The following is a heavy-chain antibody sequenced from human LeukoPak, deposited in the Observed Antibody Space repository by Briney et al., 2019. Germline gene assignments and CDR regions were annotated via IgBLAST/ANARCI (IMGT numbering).Heavy chain of an antibody. J-gene: IGHJ6*03. CDR2: IIPIFGTA. CDR1: GGTFSSYA. V-gene: IGHV1-69*05. D-gene: IGHD1-7*01. CDR3: ARAGGWNYVTEYYYMDV. Sequence: SVKVSCKASGGTFSSYAISWVRQAPGQGLEWMGGIIPIFGTANYAQKFQGRVTITTDESTSTAYMELSSLRSEDTAVYYCARAGGWNYVTEYYYMDVWGRGTTVTVSS.